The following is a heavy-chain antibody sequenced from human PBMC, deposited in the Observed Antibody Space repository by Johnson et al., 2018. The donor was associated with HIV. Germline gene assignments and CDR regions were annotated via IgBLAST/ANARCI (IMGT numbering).Heavy chain of an antibody. V-gene: IGHV3-30-3*01. CDR2: ISYDGTNK. D-gene: IGHD6-6*01. J-gene: IGHJ3*02. CDR3: ARVSSIAALLDAFDI. Sequence: QMQLVESGGGVVQTGRSLRLSCAASGFTFSSYAMHWVRQAPGKGLEWVAIISYDGTNKYYADSVKGRFTISRDNSKNTLYLQMNSLRAEDTAMYYCARVSSIAALLDAFDIWGQGTMVTVSS. CDR1: GFTFSSYA.